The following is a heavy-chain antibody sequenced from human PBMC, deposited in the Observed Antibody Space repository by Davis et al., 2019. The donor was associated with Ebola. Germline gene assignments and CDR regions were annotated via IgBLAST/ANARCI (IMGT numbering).Heavy chain of an antibody. J-gene: IGHJ4*02. CDR3: ARTVEDDY. Sequence: GGSLRPSCAAAGFTSSSYGMNWVRQAPGKGLEWVSSISSSSSYIYYADSVKGRFTISRDNAKNSLYLQINSLRAEDTAVYYCARTVEDDYWGQGTLITVSS. CDR1: GFTSSSYG. D-gene: IGHD4-23*01. CDR2: ISSSSSYI. V-gene: IGHV3-21*01.